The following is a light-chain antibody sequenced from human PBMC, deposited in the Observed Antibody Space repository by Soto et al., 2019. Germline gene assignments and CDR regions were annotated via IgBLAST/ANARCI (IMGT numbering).Light chain of an antibody. CDR1: QSISSY. J-gene: IGKJ4*01. Sequence: DIQMTQSPSSLSASVGDRVTITCRASQSISSYLNWYQQKPGKAPPLLIYAASSLQIGVPSRFSGSGSGTDFTLTISSLQPEYFATYYCQQSYSTLTFGGGTKVEIK. V-gene: IGKV1-39*01. CDR2: AAS. CDR3: QQSYSTLT.